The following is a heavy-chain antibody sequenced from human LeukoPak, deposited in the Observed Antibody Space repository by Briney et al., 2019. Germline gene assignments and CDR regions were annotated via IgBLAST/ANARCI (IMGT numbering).Heavy chain of an antibody. CDR2: IYYSGST. CDR3: ARGRVRGVKNYFDY. J-gene: IGHJ4*02. Sequence: KSSETLSLTCTVSGGSISSYYWSWIRQPPGKGLEWIGYIYYSGSTNYNPSLKSRVTISVDTSKNQFSLKLSSVTAADTAVYYCARGRVRGVKNYFDYWGQGTLVTVSS. D-gene: IGHD3-10*01. V-gene: IGHV4-59*12. CDR1: GGSISSYY.